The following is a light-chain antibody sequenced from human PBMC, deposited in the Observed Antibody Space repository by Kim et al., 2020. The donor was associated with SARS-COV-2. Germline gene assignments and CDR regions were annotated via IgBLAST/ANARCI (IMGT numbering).Light chain of an antibody. Sequence: AIQLTQSPSSLSASVGDRVTITCRASQGIASTLAWYQQKPGKAPNLLIYDASSLKSGVPSRFSGSGSGTDFTLTISSLQPEDFATYYCQQFNNYPRTFGQGTKLEI. CDR3: QQFNNYPRT. CDR2: DAS. CDR1: QGIAST. V-gene: IGKV1D-13*01. J-gene: IGKJ2*01.